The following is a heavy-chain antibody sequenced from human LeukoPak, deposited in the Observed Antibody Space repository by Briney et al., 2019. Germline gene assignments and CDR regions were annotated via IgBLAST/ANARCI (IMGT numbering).Heavy chain of an antibody. Sequence: GGSLRLSCAASGFTFSSFWMSWVRQAPGKGLERVANIKQDGSEKYYVDSVKGRFTISRDNAKNSLYLQMNSLRAEDTAVYYCARKMLQSYYYDSSGYYYHWFDPWGQGTLVTVSS. CDR2: IKQDGSEK. CDR3: ARKMLQSYYYDSSGYYYHWFDP. V-gene: IGHV3-7*01. D-gene: IGHD3-22*01. J-gene: IGHJ5*02. CDR1: GFTFSSFW.